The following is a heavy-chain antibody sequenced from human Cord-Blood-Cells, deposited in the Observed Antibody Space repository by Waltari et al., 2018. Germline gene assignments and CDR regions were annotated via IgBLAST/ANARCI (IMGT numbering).Heavy chain of an antibody. D-gene: IGHD6-13*01. CDR2: IYPGDSDT. J-gene: IGHJ3*02. Sequence: EVQLVQSGAEVKKPGEPLTISCKGSAYRFTSHGIGWDRHMPGKGLEWMGVIYPGDSDTRYSPSCQGQVTISADKSISTAYLQWSSLKASDTAMYYCARRAGYSSSWYAFDIWGQGTMVTVSS. CDR1: AYRFTSHG. V-gene: IGHV5-51*01. CDR3: ARRAGYSSSWYAFDI.